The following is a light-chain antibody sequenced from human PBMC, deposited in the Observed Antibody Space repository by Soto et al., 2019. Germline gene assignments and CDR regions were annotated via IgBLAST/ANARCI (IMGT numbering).Light chain of an antibody. J-gene: IGLJ3*02. CDR2: SNN. CDR3: AAWDDSLSGWV. Sequence: QSVLTQPPSASGTPGQRVTISCSGSTSNIGSNYVYWYQQLPGTAPKVLIYSNNQRPSGVPDRFSGSKSGTSASLAISGLRSENEADYYCAAWDDSLSGWVFGGGTQLTVL. V-gene: IGLV1-47*02. CDR1: TSNIGSNY.